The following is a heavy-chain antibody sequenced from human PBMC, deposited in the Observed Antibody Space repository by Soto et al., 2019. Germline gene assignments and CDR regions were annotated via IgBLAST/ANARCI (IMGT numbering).Heavy chain of an antibody. CDR2: IYYSGST. D-gene: IGHD6-19*01. CDR3: ARDSVAVAGTWDY. V-gene: IGHV4-59*01. Sequence: SETLSLTCTVSGGSISSYYWSWIRQPPGKGLEWIGYIYYSGSTNYNPSLKSRVTISVDTSKNQFSLKLSSVTAADTAVYYCARDSVAVAGTWDYWGQGTLVTVSS. CDR1: GGSISSYY. J-gene: IGHJ4*02.